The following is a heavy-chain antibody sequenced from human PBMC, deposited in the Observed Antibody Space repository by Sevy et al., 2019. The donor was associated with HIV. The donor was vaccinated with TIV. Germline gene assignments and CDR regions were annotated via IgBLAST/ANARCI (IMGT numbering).Heavy chain of an antibody. J-gene: IGHJ6*02. CDR1: GFTFSSYW. Sequence: GGSLRLSCAASGFTFSSYWMSWVRQAPGKGLEWVANIKQDGSEKYYVDSVKGRFTISRDNAKNSLYLQMNSLGAEDTAVYDCARDLGWGCMLLQCYYYGMDVWGQGTTVTVSS. CDR2: IKQDGSEK. CDR3: ARDLGWGCMLLQCYYYGMDV. D-gene: IGHD2-8*02. V-gene: IGHV3-7*03.